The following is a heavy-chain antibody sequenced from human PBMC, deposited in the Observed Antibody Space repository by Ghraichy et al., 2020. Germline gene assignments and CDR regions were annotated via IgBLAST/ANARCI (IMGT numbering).Heavy chain of an antibody. CDR3: ARRPSRRVRGAYYVYNPTYGMDV. D-gene: IGHD3-10*01. Sequence: SETLSLTCAVYGGSFSGYYWSWIRQPPGKGLEWIGEINHSGSTNYNPSLKSRVTISVDTSKNQFSLKLSSVTAADTAVYYCARRPSRRVRGAYYVYNPTYGMDVWGQGTTVTVSS. V-gene: IGHV4-34*01. J-gene: IGHJ6*02. CDR1: GGSFSGYY. CDR2: INHSGST.